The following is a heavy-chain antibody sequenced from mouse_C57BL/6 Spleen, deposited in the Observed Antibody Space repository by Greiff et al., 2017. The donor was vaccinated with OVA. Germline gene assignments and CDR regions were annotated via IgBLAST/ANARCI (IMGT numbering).Heavy chain of an antibody. J-gene: IGHJ4*01. CDR3: ARHDYSNYVSYAMDY. D-gene: IGHD2-5*01. V-gene: IGHV5-6*02. CDR2: ISSGGSYT. Sequence: DVMLVESGGDLVKPGGSLKLSCAASGFTFSSYGMSWVRQTPDKRLEWVATISSGGSYTYYPDSVKGRFTISRDNAKNTLYLQMSSLKSEDKAMYYCARHDYSNYVSYAMDYWGQGTSVTVSS. CDR1: GFTFSSYG.